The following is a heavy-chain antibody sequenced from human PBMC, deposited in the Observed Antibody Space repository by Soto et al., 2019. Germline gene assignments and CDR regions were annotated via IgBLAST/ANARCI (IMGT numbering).Heavy chain of an antibody. Sequence: SETLSLTCTVSGGSVSSGSYYWSWTRQPPGKGLECVGYIYYSGSTNYNPSLKSRVTISVDTSKNQFSLKLSSVTAADTAVYYCARRYGGTFDYWGQGTLVTVSS. CDR3: ARRYGGTFDY. J-gene: IGHJ4*02. V-gene: IGHV4-61*01. D-gene: IGHD2-15*01. CDR2: IYYSGST. CDR1: GGSVSSGSYY.